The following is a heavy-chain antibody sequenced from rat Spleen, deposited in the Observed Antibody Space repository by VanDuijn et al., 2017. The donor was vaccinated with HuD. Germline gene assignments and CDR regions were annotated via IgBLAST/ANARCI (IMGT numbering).Heavy chain of an antibody. CDR1: GFTFSDYY. V-gene: IGHV5-29*01. CDR3: TRDRGTIYNNPFAY. D-gene: IGHD1-10*01. CDR2: ISHDGSIT. J-gene: IGHJ3*01. Sequence: EVQLVESDGGLVQPGRSLKLSCAASGFTFSDYYMAWVRQAPTKGLELVATISHDGSITYYRDSVKGRFTISRDNAKSTLYLQMDSLRSEDTATYYCTRDRGTIYNNPFAYWVQGTLVTVSS.